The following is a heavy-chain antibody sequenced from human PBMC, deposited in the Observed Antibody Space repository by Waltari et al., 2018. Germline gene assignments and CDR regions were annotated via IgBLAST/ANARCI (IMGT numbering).Heavy chain of an antibody. Sequence: QLQLQESGPGLVKPSETLSLTCTVSGGSISSSIYFWGWIRQPPGKGLEGIGSLNYGGGTYYNASLRSRVTISLDTSKNQFSLKVNSVTAADTAVYYCARHEAYTTRDYWGQGTLVTVSS. CDR2: LNYGGGT. D-gene: IGHD2-21*01. J-gene: IGHJ4*02. V-gene: IGHV4-39*01. CDR1: GGSISSSIYF. CDR3: ARHEAYTTRDY.